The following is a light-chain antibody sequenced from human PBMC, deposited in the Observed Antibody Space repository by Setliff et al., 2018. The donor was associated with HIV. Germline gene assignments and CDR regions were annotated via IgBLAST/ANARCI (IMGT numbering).Light chain of an antibody. CDR3: SSYSSNSTPYV. V-gene: IGLV2-14*03. CDR1: SSDIGSYYY. Sequence: QSALTQPASVSGSPGQSVTISCTGTSSDIGSYYYVSWYQQHPGKAPKLVIYDVSNRPSGVSDRSSGSRSGNTASLTISGLQAEDEADYYCSSYSSNSTPYVFGSGTKVTVL. CDR2: DVS. J-gene: IGLJ1*01.